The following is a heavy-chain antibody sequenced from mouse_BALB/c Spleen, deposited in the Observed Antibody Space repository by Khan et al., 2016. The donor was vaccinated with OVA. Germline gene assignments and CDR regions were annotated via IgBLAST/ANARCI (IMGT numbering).Heavy chain of an antibody. V-gene: IGHV2-9*02. D-gene: IGHD1-1*01. Sequence: QVQLKESGPGLVAPSQTLSITCTVSGFSLTSYGVHWVRQPPGKGLEWLGVIWAGGSTNHNSALISRLSISKDNSKSHVFLKMNSLQTDDTAMYYWARACYCGAWFAYWGQGTLVTVSA. CDR2: IWAGGST. CDR3: ARACYCGAWFAY. CDR1: GFSLTSYG. J-gene: IGHJ3*01.